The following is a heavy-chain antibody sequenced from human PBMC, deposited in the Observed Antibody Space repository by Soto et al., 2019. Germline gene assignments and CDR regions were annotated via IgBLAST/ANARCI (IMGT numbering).Heavy chain of an antibody. D-gene: IGHD3-10*01. J-gene: IGHJ4*02. Sequence: EVQLVESGGGLVQPGGSLRLSCAASGFTFSSYWMSWVRQAPGKGLEWVANIKEDGSEKYNVDFVKGRFTISRDNAKNSLYLQMNSLRVEDTAVYYCATAYGSGSLSGYWSQGTLVTVSS. V-gene: IGHV3-7*01. CDR1: GFTFSSYW. CDR3: ATAYGSGSLSGY. CDR2: IKEDGSEK.